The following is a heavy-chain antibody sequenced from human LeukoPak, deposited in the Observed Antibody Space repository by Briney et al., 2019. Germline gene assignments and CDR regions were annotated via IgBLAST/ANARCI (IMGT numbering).Heavy chain of an antibody. D-gene: IGHD6-19*01. CDR1: GYSFTAYY. J-gene: IGHJ4*02. Sequence: ASVKVSCEASGYSFTAYYMHWVRQAPGEGLEWMGWINPQSGGTNYAQKFQGRVTMTRDTSNTTAYMELSRLTSDDTALYYCARNIGVGPNGDSWGQGTLVTVSS. CDR3: ARNIGVGPNGDS. V-gene: IGHV1-2*02. CDR2: INPQSGGT.